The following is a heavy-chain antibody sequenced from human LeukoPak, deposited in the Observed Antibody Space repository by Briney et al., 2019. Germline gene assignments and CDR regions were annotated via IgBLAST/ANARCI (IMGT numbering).Heavy chain of an antibody. CDR2: IYYSGYT. D-gene: IGHD2-8*01. V-gene: IGHV4-59*01. J-gene: IGHJ4*02. CDR3: ARGGGNGDFDY. Sequence: SETLSLTCTVSDGSLSSYYWSWLRQPPGKRLEWIRFIYYSGYTTYNPSLKSRVTISVDTSKNQFSLKLTSVTAADTAVYYCARGGGNGDFDYWGQGTLVTVSS. CDR1: DGSLSSYY.